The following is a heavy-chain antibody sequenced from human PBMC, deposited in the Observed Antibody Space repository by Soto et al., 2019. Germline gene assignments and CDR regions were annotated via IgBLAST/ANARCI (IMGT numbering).Heavy chain of an antibody. CDR3: ARVGPLGYCSSTSCYESYGMDV. D-gene: IGHD2-2*01. CDR1: GGSISSYY. V-gene: IGHV4-59*01. CDR2: IYYSGST. Sequence: PSETLSLTCTVSGGSISSYYWSWIRQPPGKGLEWIGYIYYSGSTNYNPSLKSRVTISVDTSKNQFSLKLSSVTAADTAVYYCARVGPLGYCSSTSCYESYGMDVWGQGTTVTSP. J-gene: IGHJ6*02.